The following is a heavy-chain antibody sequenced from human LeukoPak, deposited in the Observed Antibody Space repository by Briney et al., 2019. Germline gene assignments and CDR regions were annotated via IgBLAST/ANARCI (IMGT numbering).Heavy chain of an antibody. CDR1: GGSISSSSYY. Sequence: SETLSLTCTVSGGSISSSSYYWGWIRQPPGTGLEWIGSIYYSGSTYYNPSLKSRVTISVDTSKNQFSLKLSSVTAADTAVYYCARRLRVGATNWFDPWGQGTLVTVSS. V-gene: IGHV4-39*01. D-gene: IGHD1-26*01. J-gene: IGHJ5*02. CDR3: ARRLRVGATNWFDP. CDR2: IYYSGST.